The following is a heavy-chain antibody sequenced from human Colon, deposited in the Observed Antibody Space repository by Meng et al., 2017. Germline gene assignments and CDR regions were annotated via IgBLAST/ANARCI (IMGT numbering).Heavy chain of an antibody. CDR3: ARGRYSGYLP. CDR2: INHSGST. D-gene: IGHD5-12*01. Sequence: QVQLPAWGRGVLNPSGTRSLPFAVYGGSFSGYYWSGIRQPPGKGLEWIGEINHSGSTNYNPSLKSRVTISVDTSKNQFSLKLSSVTAADTAVYYCARGRYSGYLPWGQGTLVTVSS. CDR1: GGSFSGYY. V-gene: IGHV4-34*01. J-gene: IGHJ5*02.